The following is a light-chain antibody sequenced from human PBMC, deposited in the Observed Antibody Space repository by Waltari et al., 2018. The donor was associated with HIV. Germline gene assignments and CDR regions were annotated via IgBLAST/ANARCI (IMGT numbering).Light chain of an antibody. CDR2: EVT. CDR3: GSYTDTNNHYV. J-gene: IGLJ1*01. CDR1: SSDIGGSHY. V-gene: IGLV2-8*01. Sequence: QSALTQPPSASGSPGQSVTISCTGTSSDIGGSHYVSWYQQHPGKAPKLLIYEVTKRPSGVPDRFSGSKSGNTASLTVSGLQPEDEADYYCGSYTDTNNHYVFGTGTKVT.